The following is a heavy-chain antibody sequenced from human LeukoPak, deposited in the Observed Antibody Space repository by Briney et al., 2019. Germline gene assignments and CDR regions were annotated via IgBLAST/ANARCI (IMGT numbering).Heavy chain of an antibody. CDR2: ISSSSSYI. Sequence: PGGSLRLSCAASGFTFSSYSMNWVRQAPGKGLEWVSSISSSSSYIYYADSVKGRFTISRDNAKNSLYLQMNSLRAEDTAVYYCARDGEWFGELSPDYWGQGTLVTVSS. CDR1: GFTFSSYS. V-gene: IGHV3-21*01. D-gene: IGHD3-10*01. CDR3: ARDGEWFGELSPDY. J-gene: IGHJ4*02.